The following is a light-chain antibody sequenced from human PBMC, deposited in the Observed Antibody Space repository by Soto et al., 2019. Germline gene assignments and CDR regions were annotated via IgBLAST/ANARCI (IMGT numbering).Light chain of an antibody. Sequence: EIVMTQSPATLSVSPGERATLSCRASQSVSNNLAWYQQKRGQAPRLLMYGASTRATGIPARFSGSGSGTEFTLTISSLQSADFAVYYCQQYGSSPVTFGQGTRWISN. V-gene: IGKV3-15*01. CDR3: QQYGSSPVT. J-gene: IGKJ1*01. CDR2: GAS. CDR1: QSVSNN.